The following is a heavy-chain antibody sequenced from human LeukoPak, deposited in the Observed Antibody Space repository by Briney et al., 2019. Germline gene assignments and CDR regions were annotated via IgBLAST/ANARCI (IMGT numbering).Heavy chain of an antibody. Sequence: HSGGSLRLSCAASGFTVSSNYMSWVRQAPGKGLEWVSVIYSGGSTYYADSVKGRFTISRDNSKNTLYLQMNSLRAEDTAVYYCARDLGYSYADYWGQGTLVTVSS. CDR1: GFTVSSNY. V-gene: IGHV3-66*01. J-gene: IGHJ4*02. CDR3: ARDLGYSYADY. CDR2: IYSGGST. D-gene: IGHD5-18*01.